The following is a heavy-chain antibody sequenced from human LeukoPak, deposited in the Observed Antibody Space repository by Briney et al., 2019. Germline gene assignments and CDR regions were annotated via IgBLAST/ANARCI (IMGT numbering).Heavy chain of an antibody. Sequence: ASVKVSCKASGYTFTSYYMHWVRQAPGQGLEWMGIINPSGGSTSYAQKFQGRVTMTRDTSTSTVYMELSSLRSEDTAVYYCARDLTPYYYGSGSSGPGHSFDIWGQGTMVTVSS. V-gene: IGHV1-46*01. CDR3: ARDLTPYYYGSGSSGPGHSFDI. J-gene: IGHJ3*02. D-gene: IGHD3-10*01. CDR1: GYTFTSYY. CDR2: INPSGGST.